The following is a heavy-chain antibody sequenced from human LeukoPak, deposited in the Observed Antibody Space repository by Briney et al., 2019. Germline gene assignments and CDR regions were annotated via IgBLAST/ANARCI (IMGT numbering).Heavy chain of an antibody. CDR2: IRSKRYGGTV. V-gene: IGHV3-49*04. Sequence: GRSLRLSCTASGFTFGDYTMNWVRQAPGKGLEWVGFIRSKRYGGTVEYAASVKGRFTISRDDSKSIAYLQMNSLKPEDTAVYYCTRVSGVPSFDYWGQGTLVSVSS. CDR1: GFTFGDYT. J-gene: IGHJ4*02. D-gene: IGHD2-15*01. CDR3: TRVSGVPSFDY.